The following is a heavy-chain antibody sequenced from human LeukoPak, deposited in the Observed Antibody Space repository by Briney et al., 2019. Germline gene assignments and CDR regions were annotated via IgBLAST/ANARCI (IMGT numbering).Heavy chain of an antibody. J-gene: IGHJ1*01. V-gene: IGHV1-18*01. CDR1: GYPFTSFG. D-gene: IGHD2-2*01. CDR2: ISPYNGNT. CDR3: ARARRVQVIPVAESAEYFEH. Sequence: ASVKVSCKTSGYPFTSFGVSWVRQAPGQGLEWRGWISPYNGNTNFAQRFQGRLTLTTDTSTSTVYMELRSLRSDDTAVYFCARARRVQVIPVAESAEYFEHWGQGTLVTVSS.